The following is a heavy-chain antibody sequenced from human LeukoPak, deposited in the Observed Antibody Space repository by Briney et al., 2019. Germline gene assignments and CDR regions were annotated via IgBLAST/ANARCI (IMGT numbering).Heavy chain of an antibody. CDR3: ARDQLDH. V-gene: IGHV3-53*01. D-gene: IGHD5-24*01. J-gene: IGHJ4*02. CDR2: VFGGGDT. CDR1: GLDVSSTH. Sequence: GGSLRLSCASSGLDVSSTHMSWVRQAPGKGLEWVSTVFGGGDTYYSAAVKGRFTSSTASSRNTMFLQMHGLRPEDTAVYYRARDQLDHWGQGTLVAVSP.